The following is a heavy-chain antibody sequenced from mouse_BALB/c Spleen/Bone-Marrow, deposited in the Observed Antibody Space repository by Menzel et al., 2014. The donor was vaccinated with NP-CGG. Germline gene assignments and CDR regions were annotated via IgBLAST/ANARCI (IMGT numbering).Heavy chain of an antibody. Sequence: DVKLVESGGGLAQPGGSLRLSCATSGFTFTDYYMSWVRQPPGKALEWLGFSRNKANGYTTEYSASVKGRFTISRDNSQSILYLQMNTLRAEDSAAYYCARDINYDIYWYLDVWGAGTTVTVSS. D-gene: IGHD2-4*01. V-gene: IGHV7-3*02. CDR1: GFTFTDYY. J-gene: IGHJ1*01. CDR2: SRNKANGYTT. CDR3: ARDINYDIYWYLDV.